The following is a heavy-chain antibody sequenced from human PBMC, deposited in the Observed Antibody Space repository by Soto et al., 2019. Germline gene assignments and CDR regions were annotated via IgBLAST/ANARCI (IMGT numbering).Heavy chain of an antibody. J-gene: IGHJ1*01. Sequence: QITLKESGPTLVKPTQTLTLTCTFSGFSLSTSGVGVGWIRQPPGKALEWLALIYWDDDKRYSPSLKSRLTXPXAXSXXPVGLTMTNLDPGDTATFYCALIAYFYDSSGYYSSAEYFQHWGQGTLVTVSS. CDR2: IYWDDDK. V-gene: IGHV2-5*02. CDR3: ALIAYFYDSSGYYSSAEYFQH. CDR1: GFSLSTSGVG. D-gene: IGHD3-22*01.